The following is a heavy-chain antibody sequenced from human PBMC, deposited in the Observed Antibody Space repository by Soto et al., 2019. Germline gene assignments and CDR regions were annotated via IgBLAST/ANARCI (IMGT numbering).Heavy chain of an antibody. CDR1: GFTFSSYD. V-gene: IGHV3-13*01. CDR2: IGTAGDT. Sequence: GGSLRLSCAASGFTFSSYDMHWVRQATGKGLEWVSAIGTAGDTYYPGSVKGRFTISRENAKNSLYLQMNSLRAGDTAVYYCARVKGLLGGGAFDIWGQGTMVTVSS. CDR3: ARVKGLLGGGAFDI. J-gene: IGHJ3*02. D-gene: IGHD3-22*01.